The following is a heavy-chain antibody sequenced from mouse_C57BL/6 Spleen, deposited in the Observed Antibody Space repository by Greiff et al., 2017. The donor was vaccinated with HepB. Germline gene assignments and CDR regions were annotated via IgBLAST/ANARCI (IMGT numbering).Heavy chain of an antibody. J-gene: IGHJ4*01. CDR2: IWTGGGT. Sequence: VQVVESGPGLVAPSQSLSITCTVSGFSLTSYAISWVRQPPGKGLEWLGVIWTGGGTNYNSALKSRLSISKDNSKSQVFLKMNSLQTDDTARYYCARIGDLKGAYAMDYWGQGTSVTVSS. D-gene: IGHD1-3*01. CDR1: GFSLTSYA. V-gene: IGHV2-9-1*01. CDR3: ARIGDLKGAYAMDY.